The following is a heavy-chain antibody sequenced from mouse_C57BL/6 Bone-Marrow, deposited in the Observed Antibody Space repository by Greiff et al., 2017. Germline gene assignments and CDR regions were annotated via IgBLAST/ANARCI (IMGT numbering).Heavy chain of an antibody. J-gene: IGHJ4*01. V-gene: IGHV5-12*01. CDR1: GFTFSDYY. Sequence: DVMLVESGGGLVQPGGSLKLSCAASGFTFSDYYMYWVRQTPEKRLEWVAYISNGGGSTYYPDTVKGRFTISRDNAKNTLYLQMSLLKAEDTAMYYCARRWLLYDAMDYWGQGTSVTVSS. CDR2: ISNGGGST. D-gene: IGHD2-3*01. CDR3: ARRWLLYDAMDY.